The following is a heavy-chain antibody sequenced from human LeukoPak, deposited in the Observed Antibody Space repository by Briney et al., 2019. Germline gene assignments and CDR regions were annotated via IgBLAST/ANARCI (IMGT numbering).Heavy chain of an antibody. V-gene: IGHV3-15*01. J-gene: IGHJ4*02. CDR2: IKSKTDGGTT. Sequence: GGSLRLSCAASEFTFSNAWMNWVRQGTGKGLEWVGRIKSKTDGGTTDYAAPVEGRFTISRDDSKNTVYLQMNSLKTEDTAVCYCTSQYFDYWGQGTLVAVSS. CDR1: EFTFSNAW. CDR3: TSQYFDY.